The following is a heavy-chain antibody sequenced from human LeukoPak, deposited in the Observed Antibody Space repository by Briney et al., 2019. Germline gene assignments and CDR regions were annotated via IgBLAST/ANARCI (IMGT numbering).Heavy chain of an antibody. D-gene: IGHD3-10*01. CDR1: GYSISDGYF. Sequence: PSETLSLTCAVSGYSISDGYFWAWVRQPPGKGLEWIGSIYHSGSTYYNPSLKSRVTISVDTSKNQFSLKLSSVTAADTAVYYCAKHGITMVRGVPYYYYMDVWGKGTTVTVSS. V-gene: IGHV4-38-2*01. CDR2: IYHSGST. J-gene: IGHJ6*03. CDR3: AKHGITMVRGVPYYYYMDV.